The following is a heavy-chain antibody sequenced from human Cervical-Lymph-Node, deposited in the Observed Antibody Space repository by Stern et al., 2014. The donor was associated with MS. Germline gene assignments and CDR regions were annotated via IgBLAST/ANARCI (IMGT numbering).Heavy chain of an antibody. D-gene: IGHD2-21*02. J-gene: IGHJ2*01. CDR1: TFTFSAFA. CDR2: ISYDGRTK. V-gene: IGHV3-30*01. Sequence: VQLVESGGSVVQPGRSLRLSCAASTFTFSAFAMHWVRQAPGKGLEWVAVISYDGRTKFYADSVQGRFTISRDNSKNTLTLQMDSLRSEDTAVYYCARQMTHGTCDLWGRGTLVTVSS. CDR3: ARQMTHGTCDL.